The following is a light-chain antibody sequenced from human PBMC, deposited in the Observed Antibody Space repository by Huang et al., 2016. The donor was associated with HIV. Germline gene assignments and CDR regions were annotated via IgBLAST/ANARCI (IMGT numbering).Light chain of an antibody. CDR3: QQRSAWPLT. V-gene: IGKV3-11*01. J-gene: IGKJ3*01. CDR1: QSVSSY. Sequence: IVLTPSPDTLSLSPGERATLSCRASQSVSSYLAWYQQKPGQAPRLLIYYAANSATGIPARCSGSGSGTDFALTISSLEPEYFAIYYCQQRSAWPLTFGPGTKVDIK. CDR2: YAA.